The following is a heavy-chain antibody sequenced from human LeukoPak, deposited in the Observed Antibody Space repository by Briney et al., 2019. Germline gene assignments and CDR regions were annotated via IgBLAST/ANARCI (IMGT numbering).Heavy chain of an antibody. CDR3: ARGRSTTTRWTPFDY. D-gene: IGHD4-23*01. CDR1: GFTFSSYW. J-gene: IGHJ4*02. V-gene: IGHV3-7*01. CDR2: IKQDGSEK. Sequence: GGSLRLSCAASGFTFSSYWMSWVRQAPGKGLEWVANIKQDGSEKYYVDSVKGQFTISRDNAKNSLYLQMNSLRAEDTAVYYCARGRSTTTRWTPFDYWGQGPLFTVSS.